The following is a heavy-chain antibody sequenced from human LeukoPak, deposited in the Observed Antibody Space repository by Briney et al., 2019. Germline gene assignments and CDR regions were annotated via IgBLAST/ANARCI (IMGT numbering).Heavy chain of an antibody. CDR3: ARVPPPPYYCSSTSCYGRRGYYFDY. J-gene: IGHJ4*02. D-gene: IGHD2-2*01. CDR2: INHSGST. CDR1: GGSFSGYY. V-gene: IGHV4-34*01. Sequence: SETLSLTCAVYGGSFSGYYWSWIRQPPGKGLEWIGEINHSGSTNYNPSLKSRVTISVDTSKNQFSLKLSSVTAADTAVYYCARVPPPPYYCSSTSCYGRRGYYFDYWGQGTLVTVSS.